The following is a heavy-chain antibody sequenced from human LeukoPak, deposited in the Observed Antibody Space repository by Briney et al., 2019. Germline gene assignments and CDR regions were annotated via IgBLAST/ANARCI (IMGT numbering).Heavy chain of an antibody. CDR2: IIPIFGTA. CDR3: ARGRGRYSSGWYPYYYYGMDV. J-gene: IGHJ6*04. V-gene: IGHV1-69*06. CDR1: GGTFSSYA. D-gene: IGHD6-19*01. Sequence: GSSVKVSCEASGGTFSSYAISWVRQAPGQGLEWMGGIIPIFGTANYAQKFQGRVTITADKSTSTAYMELSSLRSEDTAVYYCARGRGRYSSGWYPYYYYGMDVWGKGTTVTVSS.